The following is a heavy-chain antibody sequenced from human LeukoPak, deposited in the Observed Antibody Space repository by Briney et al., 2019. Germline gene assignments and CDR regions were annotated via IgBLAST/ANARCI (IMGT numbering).Heavy chain of an antibody. CDR2: IYYSGTT. Sequence: SETLSLTCTVSGDSVSSDSYYWSWIRQPPGKGLEWIGYIYYSGTTKQNPSLTSRVTLSVDTSKNQLYLKLNSVTAADTAVYYCARDSRGYYDSSGYFDHWGQGTLVTVSS. CDR3: ARDSRGYYDSSGYFDH. D-gene: IGHD3-22*01. V-gene: IGHV4-61*01. CDR1: GDSVSSDSYY. J-gene: IGHJ4*02.